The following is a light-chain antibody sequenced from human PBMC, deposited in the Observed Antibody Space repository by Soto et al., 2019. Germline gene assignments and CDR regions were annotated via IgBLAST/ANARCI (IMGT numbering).Light chain of an antibody. CDR1: SDDVGAYNS. CDR2: KGT. J-gene: IGLJ1*01. V-gene: IGLV2-23*01. CDR3: CSSAPESTYV. Sequence: QSVLAQPASVSGSPGQSITISCTGTSDDVGAYNSVSWYQQLPHKAPQVILYKGTQRPSGVSSRFSGSTSGNAASLTISSLQADDEADYFCCSSAPESTYVFGTGTKVTVL.